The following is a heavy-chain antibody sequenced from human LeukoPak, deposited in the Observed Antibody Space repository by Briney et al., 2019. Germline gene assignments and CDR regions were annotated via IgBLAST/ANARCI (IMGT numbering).Heavy chain of an antibody. CDR1: GGSFSGYY. CDR3: ARRSTEEMDSAADNGHYFDY. CDR2: INHSGST. D-gene: IGHD6-13*01. Sequence: PSETLSLTCAVYGGSFSGYYWSWIRQPPGKGLEWIGEINHSGSTNYDPSLKSRVTISVDTSKNQFSLKLSSVTAADTAVYYCARRSTEEMDSAADNGHYFDYWGQGTLVTVSS. J-gene: IGHJ4*02. V-gene: IGHV4-34*01.